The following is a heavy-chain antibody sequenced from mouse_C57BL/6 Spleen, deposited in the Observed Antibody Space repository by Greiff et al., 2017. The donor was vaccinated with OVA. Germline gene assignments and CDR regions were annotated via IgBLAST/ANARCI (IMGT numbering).Heavy chain of an antibody. V-gene: IGHV1-80*01. J-gene: IGHJ3*01. D-gene: IGHD2-1*01. Sequence: VKLQQSGAELVKPGASVKISCKASGYAFSSYWMNWVKQRPGKGLEWIGQIYPGDGDTNYNGKFKGKATLTADKSSSTAYMQLSSLTSEDSAVYFCARSYGNYKAWFAYWGQGTLVTVSA. CDR3: ARSYGNYKAWFAY. CDR2: IYPGDGDT. CDR1: GYAFSSYW.